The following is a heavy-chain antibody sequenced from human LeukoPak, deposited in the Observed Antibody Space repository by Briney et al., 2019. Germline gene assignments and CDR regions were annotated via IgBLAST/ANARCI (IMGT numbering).Heavy chain of an antibody. D-gene: IGHD6-13*01. CDR2: IYYSGST. CDR3: ARVAGSRQVRGGWFDP. Sequence: SETLSLTCTVSGGSISSYYWSWIRQHPGKGLEWIGYIYYSGSTYYNPSLKSRITISVDTSKNQFSLKLTSVTAADTAVYYCARVAGSRQVRGGWFDPWGQGTLVTVSS. J-gene: IGHJ5*02. CDR1: GGSISSYY. V-gene: IGHV4-59*06.